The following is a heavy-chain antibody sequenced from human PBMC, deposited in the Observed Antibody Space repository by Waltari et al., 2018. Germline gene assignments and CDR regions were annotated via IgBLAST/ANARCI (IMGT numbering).Heavy chain of an antibody. Sequence: QVQLVQSGAEVKKPGSSVKVSCKASGGTFSSYAISWVRQARGQGLEWMGGIIPILDKANYAQKYQGRVTITAGETTSTDYMELSSLRAEDTAVYYCARDWDEGWELRAFDIWGQGTMVTVSS. CDR2: IIPILDKA. D-gene: IGHD1-26*01. CDR1: GGTFSSYA. CDR3: ARDWDEGWELRAFDI. V-gene: IGHV1-69*12. J-gene: IGHJ3*02.